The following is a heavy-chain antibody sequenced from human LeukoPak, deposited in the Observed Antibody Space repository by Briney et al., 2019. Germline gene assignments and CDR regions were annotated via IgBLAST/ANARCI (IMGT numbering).Heavy chain of an antibody. CDR2: VSYDGRNQ. V-gene: IGHV3-30*04. Sequence: GGSLRLSCAASGFTFSNYVIHWVRQAPGKGLEWVAVVSYDGRNQYYADSVKGRFTISRDNSKNTLYLQMNSLRTEDTAVCYCARDLYDLRSGYYGPGDYWGQGTLVTVSS. D-gene: IGHD3-3*01. CDR3: ARDLYDLRSGYYGPGDY. CDR1: GFTFSNYV. J-gene: IGHJ4*02.